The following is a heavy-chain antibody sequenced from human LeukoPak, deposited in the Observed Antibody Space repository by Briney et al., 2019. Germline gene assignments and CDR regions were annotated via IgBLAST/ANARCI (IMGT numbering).Heavy chain of an antibody. CDR2: IFPSGTTSGNP. CDR3: ARLNGGPFDY. J-gene: IGHJ4*02. Sequence: SETLSLTCGVSGFSNSRGYYWGWIRPPPGKGLEWIGDIFPSGTTSGNPYYNPSLRSRVSISIDTSNNRFSLTLSSVTAADTAVYYCARLNGGPFDYWGQGTLVIVSS. V-gene: IGHV4-38-2*01. CDR1: GFSNSRGYY. D-gene: IGHD3-16*01.